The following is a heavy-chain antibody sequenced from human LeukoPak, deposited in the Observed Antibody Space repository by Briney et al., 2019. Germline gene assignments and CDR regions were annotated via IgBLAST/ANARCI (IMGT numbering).Heavy chain of an antibody. Sequence: GGSLRLSCAASGITFGNNWMHWVRQAPGKGLEWVSAIGGRDSGTYYADSVRGRFTVSRDDPKNTLYLQMNTLRAEDTAVYYCAKWGDYDILTGYYDSDYWGQGTLVTVSS. J-gene: IGHJ4*02. CDR3: AKWGDYDILTGYYDSDY. CDR1: GITFGNNW. V-gene: IGHV3-23*01. D-gene: IGHD3-9*01. CDR2: IGGRDSGT.